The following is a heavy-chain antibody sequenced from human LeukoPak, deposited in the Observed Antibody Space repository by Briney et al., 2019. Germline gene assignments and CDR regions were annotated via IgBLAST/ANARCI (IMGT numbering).Heavy chain of an antibody. CDR2: IIPIFGTA. V-gene: IGHV1-69*13. D-gene: IGHD1-1*01. CDR3: ARDEDTTGPLDL. CDR1: GGTFSSYA. Sequence: VKVSCKASGGTFSSYAISWVRQAPGQGLEWMGGIIPIFGTANYAQKFQGRVTITADESTSTAYMELSSLRSEDTAVYYCARDEDTTGPLDLWGRGTLVTVSS. J-gene: IGHJ2*01.